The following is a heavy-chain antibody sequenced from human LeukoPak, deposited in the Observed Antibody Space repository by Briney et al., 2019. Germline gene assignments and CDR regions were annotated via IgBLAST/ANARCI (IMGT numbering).Heavy chain of an antibody. V-gene: IGHV3-21*01. Sequence: GGSLRLSCAASGFTFRSYSVNWVRQAPGKGLEWVSSISSRSSDTYYADSVKGRFTISRDNSKNTLYLQMNSLRAEDTAVYYCAKDRTGRDNYFDYWGQGTLVTVSS. CDR3: AKDRTGRDNYFDY. CDR2: ISSRSSDT. J-gene: IGHJ4*02. D-gene: IGHD3-10*01. CDR1: GFTFRSYS.